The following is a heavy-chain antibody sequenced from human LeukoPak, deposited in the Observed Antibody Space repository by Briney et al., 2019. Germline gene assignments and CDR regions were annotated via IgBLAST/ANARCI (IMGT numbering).Heavy chain of an antibody. D-gene: IGHD1-26*01. V-gene: IGHV3-23*01. J-gene: IGHJ4*02. CDR1: GFTFSSYA. CDR3: AKDPGGSYYLGDFDY. CDR2: ISGSGGST. Sequence: GGSLRLSRAASGFTFSSYAMTWVRPAPGEGLEWVSAISGSGGSTYYADSVKGRFTISRDNSKNTLYLQMNSLRAEDTAVYYCAKDPGGSYYLGDFDYWGQGTLVTVSS.